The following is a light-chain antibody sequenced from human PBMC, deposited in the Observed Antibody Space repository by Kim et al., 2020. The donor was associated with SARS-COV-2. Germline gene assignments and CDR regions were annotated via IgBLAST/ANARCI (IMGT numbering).Light chain of an antibody. Sequence: ASVGERVAIACRGRQDDSSWFAWYHQKQGKAPKLLIYSASTLQRGVPSRLSGSGSGTNVTLTISSLQPDDFSTYYCRQANSIPSTVGGGTKVDIK. CDR1: QDDSSW. V-gene: IGKV1-12*02. J-gene: IGKJ4*01. CDR3: RQANSIPST. CDR2: SAS.